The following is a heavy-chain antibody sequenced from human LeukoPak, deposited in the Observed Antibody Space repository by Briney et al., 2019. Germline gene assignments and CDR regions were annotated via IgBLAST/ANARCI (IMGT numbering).Heavy chain of an antibody. Sequence: PGGSLRLSCVGSGFTFRSHAMSWVRQRPEKGLEFVSGIYENGGTTYYADSVKGRFSISRDNSKNTLYLQMDSLRGEDTAVYYCAKDFRIGYSAHFDYWGQGALVTVSS. CDR3: AKDFRIGYSAHFDY. D-gene: IGHD2-21*01. J-gene: IGHJ4*02. CDR2: IYENGGTT. V-gene: IGHV3-23*01. CDR1: GFTFRSHA.